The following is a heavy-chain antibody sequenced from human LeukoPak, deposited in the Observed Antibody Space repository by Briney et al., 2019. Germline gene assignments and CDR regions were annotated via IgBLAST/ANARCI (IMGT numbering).Heavy chain of an antibody. V-gene: IGHV1-2*02. J-gene: IGHJ6*03. CDR3: ARVGPDIVVVPAAMQGYYYYYMDV. CDR2: INPDSGGT. Sequence: ASVKVSCKASGYTFTGYYMHWVRQAPGQGLEWMGWINPDSGGTNYAQKFQGRVTMTRDTSISTAYMELRSLRSDDTAVYYCARVGPDIVVVPAAMQGYYYYYMDVWGKGTTVTISS. CDR1: GYTFTGYY. D-gene: IGHD2-2*01.